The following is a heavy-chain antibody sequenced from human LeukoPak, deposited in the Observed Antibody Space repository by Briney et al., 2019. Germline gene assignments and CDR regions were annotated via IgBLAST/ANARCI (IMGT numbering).Heavy chain of an antibody. CDR3: ARTGIAAAAPGGNWFDP. CDR1: GFTFNSYS. Sequence: PGGSLRLSCAASGFTFNSYSMNWVRQAPGKGLEWVSSISSSSSYIYYADSVKGRFTISRDNAKNSLYLQMNSLRAEDTAVYYCARTGIAAAAPGGNWFDPWGQGTLVTVSS. CDR2: ISSSSSYI. J-gene: IGHJ5*02. D-gene: IGHD6-13*01. V-gene: IGHV3-21*01.